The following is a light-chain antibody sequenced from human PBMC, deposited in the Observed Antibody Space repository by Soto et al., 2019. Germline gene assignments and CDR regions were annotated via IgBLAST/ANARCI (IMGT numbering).Light chain of an antibody. Sequence: QSVLTQPPSVSAAPGQKVTISCSGSSSNIGNNYVSWYQQLPGTAPKLLIYDNNKRPSGIPDRFSGSKSGTSATLGITGLQTGDEXDYYCGTWDSSLSAVVFGGGTKLTVL. V-gene: IGLV1-51*01. CDR3: GTWDSSLSAVV. J-gene: IGLJ2*01. CDR1: SSNIGNNY. CDR2: DNN.